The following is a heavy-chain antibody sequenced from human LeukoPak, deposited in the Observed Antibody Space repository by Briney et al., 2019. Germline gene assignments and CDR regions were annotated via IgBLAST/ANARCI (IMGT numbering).Heavy chain of an antibody. J-gene: IGHJ4*02. CDR3: ASDYDSSGYYVDY. V-gene: IGHV1-69*13. D-gene: IGHD3-22*01. Sequence: SVKVSCKASGYTFTSYGISWVRQAPGQGLEWMGGIIPIFGTANYAQKFQGRVTITADESTSTAYMELSSLRSEDTAVYYCASDYDSSGYYVDYWGQGTLVTVSS. CDR2: IIPIFGTA. CDR1: GYTFTSYG.